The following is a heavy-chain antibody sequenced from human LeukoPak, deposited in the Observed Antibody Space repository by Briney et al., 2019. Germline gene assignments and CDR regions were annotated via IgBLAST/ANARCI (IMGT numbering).Heavy chain of an antibody. V-gene: IGHV4-59*08. CDR2: IYYSGST. J-gene: IGHJ4*02. CDR1: GGSISSYY. CDR3: ASWYSSGWAPPNLDY. D-gene: IGHD6-19*01. Sequence: PSETLSLTCTVSGGSISSYYWSWIRQPPGKGLERIGYIYYSGSTNYNPSLKSRVTISVDTSKNQFSLNLSSVTPADTAVYYCASWYSSGWAPPNLDYWGRGTLVTVSS.